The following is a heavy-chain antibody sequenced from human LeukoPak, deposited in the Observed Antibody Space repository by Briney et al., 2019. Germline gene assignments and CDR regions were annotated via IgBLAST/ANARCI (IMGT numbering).Heavy chain of an antibody. J-gene: IGHJ4*02. D-gene: IGHD5-12*01. CDR3: ARDRAYGKNYYDY. V-gene: IGHV3-66*01. Sequence: GGSLRLSCAASGFTVSSYYMSWVRQAPGKGLEWVSLIYSADVTDYADSVKGRFTISRDNSKNTLYLQMNSLRAEDTAVYYCARDRAYGKNYYDYWGQGTPVTVSS. CDR2: IYSADVT. CDR1: GFTVSSYY.